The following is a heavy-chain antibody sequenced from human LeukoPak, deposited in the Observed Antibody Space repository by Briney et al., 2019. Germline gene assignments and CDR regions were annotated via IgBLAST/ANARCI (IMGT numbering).Heavy chain of an antibody. V-gene: IGHV3-23*01. CDR2: ISGNGDTT. J-gene: IGHJ4*02. D-gene: IGHD1-1*01. CDR1: GFTFSSYA. CDR3: VKDVNWSTY. Sequence: GGSLRLSCAASGFTFSSYAMIWVRQAPGKGLEWVSGISGNGDTTYYADSVKGRFTISRDNSRNTVYLQMNSLRGDDTAVYYSVKDVNWSTYWGQGTLVTVSS.